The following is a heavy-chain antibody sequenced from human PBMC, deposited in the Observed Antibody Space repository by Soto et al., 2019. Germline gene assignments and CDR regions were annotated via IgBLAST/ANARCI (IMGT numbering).Heavy chain of an antibody. CDR3: AIFLLSRIPSYIDF. D-gene: IGHD3-9*01. J-gene: IGHJ4*02. CDR2: INHSGST. CDR1: GGSFSGYY. Sequence: PSETLSLTCAVYGGSFSGYYWTWIRHPPGKGLEWIGEINHSGSTNYNPSLKSRVTISVDTSKNQFSLKLSSVTAADTAVYYCAIFLLSRIPSYIDFWGTGTLVTVFS. V-gene: IGHV4-34*01.